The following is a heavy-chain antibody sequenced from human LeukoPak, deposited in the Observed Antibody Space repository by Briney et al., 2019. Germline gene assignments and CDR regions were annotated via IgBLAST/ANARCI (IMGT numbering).Heavy chain of an antibody. J-gene: IGHJ4*02. V-gene: IGHV3-23*01. CDR2: VTVSGGGT. D-gene: IGHD6-6*01. CDR1: GFTFSNYA. CDR3: AKRAARPAYYFVF. Sequence: GGSLRLSCTASGFTFSNYAMSWVRQAPGKGLEWVSTVTVSGGGTYYGDSVKGRFTISRDNSKNTLYLQMNSLRAEDTAVYYCAKRAARPAYYFVFWGQGALVTISS.